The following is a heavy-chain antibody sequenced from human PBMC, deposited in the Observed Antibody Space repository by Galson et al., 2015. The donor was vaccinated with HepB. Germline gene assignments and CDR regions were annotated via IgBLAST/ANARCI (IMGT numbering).Heavy chain of an antibody. CDR1: GFTFSSYS. V-gene: IGHV3-48*02. CDR2: ISSSSTTI. Sequence: AASGFTFSSYSMNWVRQAPGKGLEWVSYISSSSTTIYYADSVKGRFTISRDNAKNSLYLQMNSLRDEDTAVYYCAREDTAVGDYYYYYMDVWGKGTTVTVSS. CDR3: AREDTAVGDYYYYYMDV. J-gene: IGHJ6*03. D-gene: IGHD5-18*01.